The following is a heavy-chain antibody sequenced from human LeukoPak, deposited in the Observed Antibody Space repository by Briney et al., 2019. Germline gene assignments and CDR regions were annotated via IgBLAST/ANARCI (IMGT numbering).Heavy chain of an antibody. CDR3: AKGYCSSTTCSVDY. Sequence: GGSLRLSCAASGFTFSSYEMNWVRQAPGKGLEWVAFIRHDGSNKYYADSVKGRFTISRDNSKNTLYLQMSSLRAEDTAVYYCAKGYCSSTTCSVDYWGQGTLVTVSS. CDR1: GFTFSSYE. J-gene: IGHJ4*02. CDR2: IRHDGSNK. V-gene: IGHV3-30*02. D-gene: IGHD2-2*01.